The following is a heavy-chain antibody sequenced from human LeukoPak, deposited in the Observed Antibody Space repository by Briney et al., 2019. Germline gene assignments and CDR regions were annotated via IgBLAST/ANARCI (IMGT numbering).Heavy chain of an antibody. Sequence: GGSLTLSCAASGFTSSSYGMHCARQAPGKELEWGAVIWYEGSNKYYAGSVKGRFTISRDNSTNTLYLQMNRLSAEDTAVYYCARAHLPFYDILTGYSPYCGQGTLVTVSS. CDR1: GFTSSSYG. CDR2: IWYEGSNK. D-gene: IGHD3-9*01. V-gene: IGHV3-33*01. J-gene: IGHJ4*02. CDR3: ARAHLPFYDILTGYSPY.